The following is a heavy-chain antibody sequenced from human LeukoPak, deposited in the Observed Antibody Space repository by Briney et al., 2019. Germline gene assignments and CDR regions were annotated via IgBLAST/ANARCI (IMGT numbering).Heavy chain of an antibody. D-gene: IGHD3-10*01. Sequence: GGSLRLSCAASGFTFSSYAMHWVRQDPGKGLEWVAVISYDRSNKYYADSVKGRFTISRDNSKNTLYLQMNSLRAEDTAVYYCARTRSSGNLGYYYYGMDVWGQGTTVTVSS. J-gene: IGHJ6*02. CDR2: ISYDRSNK. CDR1: GFTFSSYA. V-gene: IGHV3-30-3*01. CDR3: ARTRSSGNLGYYYYGMDV.